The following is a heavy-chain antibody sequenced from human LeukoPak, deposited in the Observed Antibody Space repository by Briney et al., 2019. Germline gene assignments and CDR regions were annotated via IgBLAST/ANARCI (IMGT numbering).Heavy chain of an antibody. CDR2: ISDDGSNK. Sequence: PGGSLRLSCAASGFTFSSYGMHWVRQAPGKGLEWVAVISDDGSNKYYADSVKGRFTISRDNSKNTLYLQMNSLRAEDTAVYYCAKVKSGATTYYYYGMDVWGQGTTVTVSS. CDR3: AKVKSGATTYYYYGMDV. J-gene: IGHJ6*02. D-gene: IGHD1-26*01. CDR1: GFTFSSYG. V-gene: IGHV3-30*18.